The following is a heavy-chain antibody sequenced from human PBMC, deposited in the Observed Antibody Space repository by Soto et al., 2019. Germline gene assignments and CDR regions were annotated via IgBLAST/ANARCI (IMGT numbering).Heavy chain of an antibody. D-gene: IGHD6-6*01. CDR2: IYYSGST. Sequence: TSETLSLTCTVSGGSIGSSSYYWGWIRQPPGKGLEWIGSIYYSGSTYYNPSLKSRVTISVDTSKNQFSLKLSSVTAADTAVYYCASQPLIYSSSSPVYYFDYWGQGTLVTVSS. J-gene: IGHJ4*02. V-gene: IGHV4-39*01. CDR3: ASQPLIYSSSSPVYYFDY. CDR1: GGSIGSSSYY.